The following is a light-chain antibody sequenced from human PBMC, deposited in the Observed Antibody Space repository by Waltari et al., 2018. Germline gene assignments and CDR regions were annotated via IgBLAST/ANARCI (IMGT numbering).Light chain of an antibody. J-gene: IGLJ2*01. Sequence: QSALTQPASVSGSPGQSITISCTGTRSDVGSYNLVSWYQQHAGKAPKLRIYEGSKRPSGVSNRFSGSKSGNTASLTISGLQAEDEADYYCCSYAGSSTFDVVFGGGTKLTVL. CDR1: RSDVGSYNL. V-gene: IGLV2-23*03. CDR3: CSYAGSSTFDVV. CDR2: EGS.